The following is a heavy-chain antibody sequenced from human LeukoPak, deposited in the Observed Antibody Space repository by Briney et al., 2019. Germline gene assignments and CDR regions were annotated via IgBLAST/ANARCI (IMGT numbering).Heavy chain of an antibody. CDR1: GGSISSYY. J-gene: IGHJ4*02. CDR2: IYYSGST. V-gene: IGHV4-59*01. D-gene: IGHD3-3*01. CDR3: ARGGDYTVHFDY. Sequence: SETLSLTCTVSGGSISSYYWSWIRQPPGKGLEWVGYIYYSGSTNYNPSLKSRVTISVDTSKNQFSLKLSSVTAADTAVYYCARGGDYTVHFDYWGQGTLVTVSS.